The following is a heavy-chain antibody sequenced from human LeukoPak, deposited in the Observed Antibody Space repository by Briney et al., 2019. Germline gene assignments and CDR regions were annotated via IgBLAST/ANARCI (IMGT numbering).Heavy chain of an antibody. CDR2: ISAYNGNT. Sequence: ASVKVSCKASGYTFTSYGISWVRQAPGQGLEWMGWISAYNGNTNYAQKLQGRVTMTTDTSTSTAYMELRSLRSDDTAVYYCARNSQLWFGELLLNWFDPWGQGTLVTVSS. CDR1: GYTFTSYG. V-gene: IGHV1-18*01. D-gene: IGHD3-10*01. CDR3: ARNSQLWFGELLLNWFDP. J-gene: IGHJ5*02.